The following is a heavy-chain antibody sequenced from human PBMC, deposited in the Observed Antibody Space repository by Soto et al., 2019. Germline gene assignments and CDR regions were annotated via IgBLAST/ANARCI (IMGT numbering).Heavy chain of an antibody. Sequence: ASVKVSCKASGDTFTSYAMRWVRQAPGQRLEWMGWINAGNGNTKYSQKFQGRVTITRDTSASTAYMELSSLRSEDTAVYYCARGPGGPDGPGDYWGQGTLVTV. D-gene: IGHD2-15*01. CDR2: INAGNGNT. V-gene: IGHV1-3*01. CDR1: GDTFTSYA. CDR3: ARGPGGPDGPGDY. J-gene: IGHJ4*02.